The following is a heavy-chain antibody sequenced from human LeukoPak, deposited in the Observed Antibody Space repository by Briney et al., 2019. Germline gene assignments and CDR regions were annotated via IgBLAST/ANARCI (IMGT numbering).Heavy chain of an antibody. J-gene: IGHJ3*02. V-gene: IGHV1-46*01. CDR1: GYTFTSYY. CDR3: AVAHSYGRDTFDI. Sequence: ASVKVSCKASGYTFTSYYIHWVRQAPGQGLEWMGLINPSGGSTSHAQKFQGRVTMTRDTSTSTVYMELRSLRSEDTAVYYCAVAHSYGRDTFDIWGQGTMVTVSS. D-gene: IGHD5-18*01. CDR2: INPSGGST.